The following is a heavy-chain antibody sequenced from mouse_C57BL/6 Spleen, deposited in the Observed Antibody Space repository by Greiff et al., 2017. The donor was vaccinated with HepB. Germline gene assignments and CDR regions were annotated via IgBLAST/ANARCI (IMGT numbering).Heavy chain of an antibody. CDR3: ASGHSNYGGRFAY. J-gene: IGHJ3*01. D-gene: IGHD2-5*01. V-gene: IGHV1-22*01. CDR2: INPNNGGT. CDR1: GYTFTDYN. Sequence: DVQLQESGPELVKPGASVKMSCKASGYTFTDYNMHWVKQSHGKSLEWIGYINPNNGGTSYNQKFKGKATLTVNKSSSTAYMELRSLTSEDSAVYYCASGHSNYGGRFAYWGQGTLVTVSA.